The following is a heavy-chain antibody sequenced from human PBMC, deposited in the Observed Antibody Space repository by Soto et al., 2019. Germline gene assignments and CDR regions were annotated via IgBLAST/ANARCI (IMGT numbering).Heavy chain of an antibody. D-gene: IGHD4-17*01. J-gene: IGHJ6*02. Sequence: PGGSLRLSCAASGVTFNAHTMHWVRQAPGKGLEWLSLITRDGGSVYSADSVKGRFTISRDNNRDSLYLQMNGLRTDDTALYYCARDTYGGDYGLDVWGQGTTVTVSS. V-gene: IGHV3-43*01. CDR3: ARDTYGGDYGLDV. CDR2: ITRDGGSV. CDR1: GVTFNAHT.